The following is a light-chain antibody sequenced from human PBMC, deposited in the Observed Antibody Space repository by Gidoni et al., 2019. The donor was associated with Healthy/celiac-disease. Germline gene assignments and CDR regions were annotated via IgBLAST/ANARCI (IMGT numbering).Light chain of an antibody. J-gene: IGKJ1*01. CDR2: CAS. CDR3: QQYNNWPPGT. V-gene: IGKV3-15*01. Sequence: EIVMTQSPATLSVSPGERATLAGRASQSVSSNLAWYQQKPGQAPRLLIYCASTRATGIPARFSGSGSWTEFTLPISRLQSADFAVSYCQQYNNWPPGTFGQGTKVEIK. CDR1: QSVSSN.